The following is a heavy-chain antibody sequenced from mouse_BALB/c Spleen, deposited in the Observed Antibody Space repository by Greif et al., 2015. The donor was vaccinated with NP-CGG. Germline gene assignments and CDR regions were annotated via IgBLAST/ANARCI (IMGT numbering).Heavy chain of an antibody. CDR1: GFTFSDYY. Sequence: EVKLVESGGGLVKPGGSLKLSCAASGFTFSDYYMYWVRQTPEKRLEWVATISDGGSYTYYPDSVKGRFTISRDNAKNNLYLQMSSLKSEDTAMYYCASGSSSDYWGQGTTLTVSS. V-gene: IGHV5-4*02. CDR3: ASGSSSDY. CDR2: ISDGGSYT. D-gene: IGHD1-1*01. J-gene: IGHJ2*01.